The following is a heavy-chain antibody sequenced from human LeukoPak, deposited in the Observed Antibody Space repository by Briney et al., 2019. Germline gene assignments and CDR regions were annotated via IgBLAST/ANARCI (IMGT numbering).Heavy chain of an antibody. J-gene: IGHJ5*02. V-gene: IGHV3-21*01. CDR1: GFTFSSYS. D-gene: IGHD3-3*01. Sequence: GGSLRLSCAASGFTFSSYSMNWVRQAPGKGLKWVASISSSSSYIYYADSVKGRFTISRDNAKNSLYLQMNSLRAEDTAVYYCARENHYDFWSGYYNWFDPWGQGTLVTVSS. CDR3: ARENHYDFWSGYYNWFDP. CDR2: ISSSSSYI.